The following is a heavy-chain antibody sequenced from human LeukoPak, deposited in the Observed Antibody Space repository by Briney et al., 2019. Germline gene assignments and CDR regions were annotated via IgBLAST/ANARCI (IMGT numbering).Heavy chain of an antibody. V-gene: IGHV3-33*01. CDR3: ATIGDIVI. CDR2: IWYDASNK. J-gene: IGHJ3*02. CDR1: GFTFSSYDMHWVR. Sequence: PGRSLRLSCAASGFTFSSYDMHWVRMHWVRQAPGKGLEWVAVIWYDASNKYHADSVKGRFTISRDNSKNTLYLQMNSLRAEDTAVYYCATIGDIVIWGQGTMVTVSS. D-gene: IGHD2-15*01.